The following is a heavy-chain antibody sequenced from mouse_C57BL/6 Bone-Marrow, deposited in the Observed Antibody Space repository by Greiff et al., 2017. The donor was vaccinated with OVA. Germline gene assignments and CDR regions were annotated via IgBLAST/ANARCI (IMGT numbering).Heavy chain of an antibody. CDR2: LDPEDGVS. CDR3: AITSDVSSYSIDY. V-gene: IGHV14-2*01. CDR1: GFTINDYY. J-gene: IGHJ2*01. D-gene: IGHD1-1*01. Sequence: VQLQQSGPELVKPGASVKLSCTASGFTINDYYMHWVKQSTEHILEWIGRLDPEDGVSNYAPQFQGKATITVDTSSTTAYQQLSSLTSEDTAVYYCAITSDVSSYSIDYWGQGTTLTVSS.